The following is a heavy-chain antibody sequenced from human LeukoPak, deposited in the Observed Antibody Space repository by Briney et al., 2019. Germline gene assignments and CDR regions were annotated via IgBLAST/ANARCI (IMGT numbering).Heavy chain of an antibody. J-gene: IGHJ6*02. V-gene: IGHV4-34*01. CDR2: INHSGST. CDR1: GGSFSGYY. D-gene: IGHD6-13*01. CDR3: ARVRFLYSSSWPRYYYYGMDV. Sequence: SETLSLTCAVYGGSFSGYYWSWIRQPPGKGLEWIGEINHSGSTNYNPSLKSRVTISVDTSKNQLSLKLSSVTAADTAVYYCARVRFLYSSSWPRYYYYGMDVWGRGTTVTVSS.